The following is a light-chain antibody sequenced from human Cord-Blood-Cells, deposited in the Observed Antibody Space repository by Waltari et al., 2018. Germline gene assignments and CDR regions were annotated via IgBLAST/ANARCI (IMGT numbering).Light chain of an antibody. CDR1: QSISSY. V-gene: IGKV1-39*01. CDR3: QQSYSTPRT. J-gene: IGKJ1*01. CDR2: AAS. Sequence: DIQMTQSPSSLSASVGERVTITCRASQSISSYLNWAQQKPGKDPKLLIYAASSLQSGVPSRFSGIGSGTDFTLTISSLQPEDFATYYCQQSYSTPRTFGQGTKVEIK.